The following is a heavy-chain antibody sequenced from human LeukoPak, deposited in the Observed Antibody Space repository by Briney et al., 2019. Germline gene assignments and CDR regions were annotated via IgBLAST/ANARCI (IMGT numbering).Heavy chain of an antibody. CDR3: ARGLLGYCSSTSCPAYLRYMDV. CDR1: GYTFTSYG. D-gene: IGHD2-2*01. J-gene: IGHJ6*03. CDR2: ISAYNGNT. V-gene: IGHV1-18*01. Sequence: ASVKVSCKASGYTFTSYGISWVRQAPGQGLEWIGWISAYNGNTNYAQKLQGRVTMTTDTSTSTAYMELRSLRSDDTAVYYCARGLLGYCSSTSCPAYLRYMDVWGKGTTVTVSS.